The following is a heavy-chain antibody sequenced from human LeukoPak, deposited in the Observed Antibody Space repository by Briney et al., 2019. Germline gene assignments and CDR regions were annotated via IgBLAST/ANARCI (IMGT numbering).Heavy chain of an antibody. D-gene: IGHD2-15*01. CDR1: GFTFSDYY. V-gene: IGHV3-11*03. CDR2: ISDSSGYK. J-gene: IGHJ4*02. CDR3: ATRGCSGSSCYSADY. Sequence: GGSLRLSCAASGFTFSDYYMSWIRQTPGKGLEWVSYISDSSGYKNYADSVKGRFTISRDNPRNTLYLQMNSLSSEDTAVYYCATRGCSGSSCYSADYWGQGTLVTVSS.